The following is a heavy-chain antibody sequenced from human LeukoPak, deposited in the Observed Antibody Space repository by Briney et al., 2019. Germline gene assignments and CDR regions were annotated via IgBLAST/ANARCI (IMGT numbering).Heavy chain of an antibody. CDR3: ARRLRTTRTIDQ. Sequence: GESLKTSCKGSGYSFTTYWIAWVRQVPGKGLEWIGIIYSGDSGTRYSPSFQGQVTISADKSLSTAYLQWSSLKASDTAMYYGARRLRTTRTIDQWGQGTLVTVSS. V-gene: IGHV5-51*01. CDR1: GYSFTTYW. D-gene: IGHD1-1*01. J-gene: IGHJ4*02. CDR2: IYSGDSGT.